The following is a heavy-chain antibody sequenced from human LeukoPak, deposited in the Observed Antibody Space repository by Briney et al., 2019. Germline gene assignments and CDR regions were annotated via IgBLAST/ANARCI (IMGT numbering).Heavy chain of an antibody. V-gene: IGHV4-31*03. Sequence: SETLSLTCTVSGGSINSGGHYWSWIRQHPGKGLEWIGYINYSGSTYYNPSLKSRVTISIDTSQNQFSLKLSSVTAADTAVYYCARDEAIFGAGYYYGIDVWGQGTTVTVSS. CDR3: ARDEAIFGAGYYYGIDV. J-gene: IGHJ6*02. CDR1: GGSINSGGHY. CDR2: INYSGST. D-gene: IGHD3-3*01.